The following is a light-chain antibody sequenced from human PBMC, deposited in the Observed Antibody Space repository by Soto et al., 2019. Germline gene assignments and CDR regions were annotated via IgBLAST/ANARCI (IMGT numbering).Light chain of an antibody. V-gene: IGLV2-8*01. CDR1: GSDIGGYNY. J-gene: IGLJ1*01. CDR2: EVN. CDR3: SSYAGSNNPYV. Sequence: QSVLTQPPSASGSPGQSVTISCTGTGSDIGGYNYVSWYQQHPGKAPKLMIYEVNKRPSGVPDRFSGSKSGNTASLTVSGLQAEDEADYYCSSYAGSNNPYVFGTGTKVTVL.